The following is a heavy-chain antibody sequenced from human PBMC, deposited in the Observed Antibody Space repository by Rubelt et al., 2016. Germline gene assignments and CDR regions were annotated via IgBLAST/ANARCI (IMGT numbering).Heavy chain of an antibody. V-gene: IGHV1-46*01. Sequence: QVQLVQSGAEVKKPGSSVKVSCKASGYTFTSYYMHWVRQAPGQGLEWMGLLNPSGGSTSYAQKFQGRVTMTRDTSTSQVYIGLSSLRSEDTAVYYGARDVIVGVPAAPDAFDIWGQGTMVTVSS. D-gene: IGHD2-2*01. CDR3: ARDVIVGVPAAPDAFDI. CDR1: GYTFTSYY. CDR2: LNPSGGST. J-gene: IGHJ3*02.